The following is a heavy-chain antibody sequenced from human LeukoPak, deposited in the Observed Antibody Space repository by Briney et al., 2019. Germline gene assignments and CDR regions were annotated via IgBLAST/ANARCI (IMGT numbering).Heavy chain of an antibody. Sequence: GGSLRLSCAASGFIFSNYGMHWVRQAPGKGLEWVAFIRYDGNGKYYGDSVEGRFTISRDSSKNTLSLQMNSLKSEDTAVYYCASYPRGGYNYWGQGTLVTVSS. D-gene: IGHD5-12*01. V-gene: IGHV3-30*02. CDR2: IRYDGNGK. J-gene: IGHJ4*02. CDR1: GFIFSNYG. CDR3: ASYPRGGYNY.